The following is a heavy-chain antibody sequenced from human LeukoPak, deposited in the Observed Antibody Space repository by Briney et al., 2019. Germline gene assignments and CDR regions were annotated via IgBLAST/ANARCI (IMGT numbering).Heavy chain of an antibody. CDR1: GFTFSSYG. J-gene: IGHJ4*02. CDR2: ISYDGSNK. Sequence: GGSLRLSCAASGFTFSSYGMHWVRQAPGKGLEWVAVISYDGSNKYYADSVKGRFTISRDNSKNTLYLQMNSLRAEDTAVYYCARAGSDNYYDSSGYNDYWGQGTLVTVSS. D-gene: IGHD3-22*01. V-gene: IGHV3-30*03. CDR3: ARAGSDNYYDSSGYNDY.